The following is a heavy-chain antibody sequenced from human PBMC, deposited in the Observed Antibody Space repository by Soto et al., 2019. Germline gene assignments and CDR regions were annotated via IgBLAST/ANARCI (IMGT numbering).Heavy chain of an antibody. CDR3: ARVEAPIVRGVTRTHYYYYGMDV. D-gene: IGHD3-10*01. CDR1: GGTFSSYA. V-gene: IGHV1-69*13. J-gene: IGHJ6*02. CDR2: IIPIFGTA. Sequence: SVKVSCKASGGTFSSYAISWVRQAPGQGLEWMGGIIPIFGTANYAQKFQGRVTITADESTSTAYMELSSLRSEDTAVCYCARVEAPIVRGVTRTHYYYYGMDVWGQGTTVTVSS.